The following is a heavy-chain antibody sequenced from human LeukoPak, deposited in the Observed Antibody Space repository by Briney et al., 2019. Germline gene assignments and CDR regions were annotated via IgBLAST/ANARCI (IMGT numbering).Heavy chain of an antibody. D-gene: IGHD3-3*01. J-gene: IGHJ4*02. V-gene: IGHV7-4-1*02. CDR2: INTNTGNQ. Sequence: DSVTVSCKASGYTFTSYTIDWVRQAPGQGLEWMGRINTNTGNQTFAPRFTGRIVLSLESSVNTAYMQITFLEADNAAVYCFARLKGVLGVAYYGGQGTRVIVSS. CDR1: GYTFTSYT. CDR3: ARLKGVLGVAYY.